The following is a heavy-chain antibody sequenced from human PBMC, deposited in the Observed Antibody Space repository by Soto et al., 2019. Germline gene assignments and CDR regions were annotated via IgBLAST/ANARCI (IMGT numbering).Heavy chain of an antibody. CDR1: GDYIHVGGYY. Sequence: SETLSLTCSVSGDYIHVGGYYWTWRRQRPGKGREWRGYIYYTGKNNYNPSLESRLTMSVDRSKNQFSLRLTSVTAADPAVYFCGRDLTSNANCIDPWGQGTLVTVSS. CDR2: IYYTGKN. J-gene: IGHJ5*02. V-gene: IGHV4-30-4*01. CDR3: GRDLTSNANCIDP. D-gene: IGHD2-2*01.